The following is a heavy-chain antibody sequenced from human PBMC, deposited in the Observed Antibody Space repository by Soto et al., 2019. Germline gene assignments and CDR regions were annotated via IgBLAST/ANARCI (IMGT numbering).Heavy chain of an antibody. Sequence: VQLLESGGGLVQPGGSLRLSCTASRFTFSSYALSWVRQAPGKGLEWVSAISTSGAITYYAESVRGRFTISRDDSKNTLYLQINSLRAEDRAVYNCAKTCRYCSDESPWSWGQGPRVTVPS. V-gene: IGHV3-23*01. J-gene: IGHJ4*02. D-gene: IGHD2-15*01. CDR3: AKTCRYCSDESPWS. CDR1: RFTFSSYA. CDR2: ISTSGAIT.